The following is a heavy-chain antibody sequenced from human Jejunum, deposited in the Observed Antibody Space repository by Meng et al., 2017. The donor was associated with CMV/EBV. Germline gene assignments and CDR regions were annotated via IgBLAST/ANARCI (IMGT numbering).Heavy chain of an antibody. Sequence: QVQLQESGPGLVKPSQTLSLTCTVSGGSISSDDYYWSWIRQHPGKGLEWIGYIYYSGSTSYNPSLKSRVAISVDTSKNHFSLKLTSVTAADTAVYYCARSGDYVVTAYWGQGTLVTVSS. CDR2: IYYSGST. V-gene: IGHV4-31*03. D-gene: IGHD2-21*02. CDR3: ARSGDYVVTAY. CDR1: GGSISSDDYY. J-gene: IGHJ4*02.